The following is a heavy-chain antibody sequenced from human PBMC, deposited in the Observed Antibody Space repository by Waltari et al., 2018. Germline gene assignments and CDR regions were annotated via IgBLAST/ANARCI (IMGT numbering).Heavy chain of an antibody. V-gene: IGHV4-59*11. CDR3: ARDTGTCGSCPNWFDP. CDR1: GGSISSHY. J-gene: IGHJ5*02. CDR2: IYYSGST. Sequence: QVQLQESGPGLVKPSETLSLTCTVSGGSISSHYWSWIRQPPGKGLEWIGYIYYSGSTNYNPSLKSRVTISVDTSKNQFALKLSSVTAADTAVYYCARDTGTCGSCPNWFDPWGQGTLVTVSS. D-gene: IGHD2-15*01.